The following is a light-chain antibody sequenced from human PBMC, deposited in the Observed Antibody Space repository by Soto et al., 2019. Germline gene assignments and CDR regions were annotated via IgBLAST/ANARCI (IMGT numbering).Light chain of an antibody. CDR1: QSVSIK. J-gene: IGKJ5*01. CDR3: QQYNNWPPIP. V-gene: IGKV3-15*01. CDR2: DTS. Sequence: EIVLTQAPVTLSLSQAEGAPLSCRASQSVSIKLAWYQQKPGQAPRLLIYDTSTRATGIPARFSGSGSGTEFTLTISSLQSEDFAVYYCQQYNNWPPIPFGQGTRLAI.